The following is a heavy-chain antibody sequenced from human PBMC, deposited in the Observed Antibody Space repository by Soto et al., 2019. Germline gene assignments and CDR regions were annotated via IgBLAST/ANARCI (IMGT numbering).Heavy chain of an antibody. J-gene: IGHJ6*02. CDR3: ARDMRGGGYCSGGSCYSGMRGRYYGMDV. CDR2: ISYDGSNK. CDR1: GFTFSSYA. V-gene: IGHV3-30-3*01. D-gene: IGHD2-15*01. Sequence: QVQLVESGGGVVQPGRSLRLSCAASGFTFSSYAMHWVRQAPGKGLEWVAVISYDGSNKYYADSVKGRFTISRDNSKNTLYLKMNSLRAEDTAVYYCARDMRGGGYCSGGSCYSGMRGRYYGMDVWGQGTTVTVSS.